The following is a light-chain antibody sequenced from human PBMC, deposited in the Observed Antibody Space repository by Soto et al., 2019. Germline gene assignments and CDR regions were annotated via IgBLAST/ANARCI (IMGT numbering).Light chain of an antibody. V-gene: IGLV2-14*03. Sequence: QSALTQPASVSGSPGQSITISCTGTSSDVGGYNFVSWYQQHPGKAPTLMIFEVTSRPSGVSNRFSGSKSGNTASLTISGLQPEDEADYYCSSYTTSSTLVFGTGTKVTVL. CDR3: SSYTTSSTLV. CDR2: EVT. J-gene: IGLJ1*01. CDR1: SSDVGGYNF.